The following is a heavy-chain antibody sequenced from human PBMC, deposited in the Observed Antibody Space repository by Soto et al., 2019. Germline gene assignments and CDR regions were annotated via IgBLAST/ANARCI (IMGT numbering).Heavy chain of an antibody. J-gene: IGHJ4*02. CDR2: TYHSGGA. Sequence: QLQLQESGSGLVKPSQTLSLTCVVSGASISSGGFSRHWIRQPPGKGLEWIGHTYHSGGALYNPSLSSRVTISVDKSKNHFSLRLTSVTAADTAVYYGARDSRSGYYFDNWGQGTLVTVSS. CDR1: GASISSGGFS. D-gene: IGHD3-22*01. CDR3: ARDSRSGYYFDN. V-gene: IGHV4-30-2*01.